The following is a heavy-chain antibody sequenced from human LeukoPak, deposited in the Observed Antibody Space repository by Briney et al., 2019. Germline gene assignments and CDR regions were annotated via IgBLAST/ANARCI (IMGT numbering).Heavy chain of an antibody. CDR3: AREADYYDSSGYYGGAFDI. CDR2: IYTSGST. D-gene: IGHD3-22*01. CDR1: GYSISSGYY. Sequence: PSGTLSLTCAVSGYSISSGYYWGWIRQPPGKGLEWIGRIYTSGSTNYNPSLKSRVTISVDTSKNQFSLKLSSVTAADTAVYYCAREADYYDSSGYYGGAFDIWGQGTMVTVSS. J-gene: IGHJ3*02. V-gene: IGHV4-38-2*02.